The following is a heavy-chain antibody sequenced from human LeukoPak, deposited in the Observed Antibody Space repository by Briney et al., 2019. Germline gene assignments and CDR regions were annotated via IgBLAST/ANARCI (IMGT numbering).Heavy chain of an antibody. V-gene: IGHV1-69*13. J-gene: IGHJ6*03. CDR2: IIPIFGTA. CDR3: ARTTEAHSWRTRYYDYYMDV. Sequence: SVKVSCKASGGTFSSYAISWVRQAPGQGLEWKGGIIPIFGTANYAQKFQGRVTITADESTSTAYMELSSLSSEDTAVYYCARTTEAHSWRTRYYDYYMDVWGKGTTVTVSS. D-gene: IGHD6-13*01. CDR1: GGTFSSYA.